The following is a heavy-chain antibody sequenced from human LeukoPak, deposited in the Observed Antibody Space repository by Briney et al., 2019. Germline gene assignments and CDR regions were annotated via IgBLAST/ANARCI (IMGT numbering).Heavy chain of an antibody. J-gene: IGHJ4*02. V-gene: IGHV3-7*05. CDR2: IKQDGSEE. CDR3: ARAAQDFDY. CDR1: GFTFSSYC. Sequence: GGSLRLSCAASGFTFSSYCMSWVRQAPGKGLEWVANIKQDGSEEYYVDSVKGRFTISRDNSKNTLYLQMNSLRVEDTAMYYCARAAQDFDYWGQGTLVTVSS.